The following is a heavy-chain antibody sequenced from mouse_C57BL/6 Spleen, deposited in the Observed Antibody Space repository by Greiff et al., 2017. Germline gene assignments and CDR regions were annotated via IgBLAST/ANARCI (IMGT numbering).Heavy chain of an antibody. Sequence: EVMLVESGGGLVKPGGSLKLSCAASGFTFSDYGMHWVRQAPEKGLEWVAYISSGRSTIYYADTVKGRFTISRDNAKNTLFLQMTSLRSEDTAMYYCASSLYYYAMDYWGQGTSVTVSS. V-gene: IGHV5-17*01. CDR2: ISSGRSTI. CDR3: ASSLYYYAMDY. J-gene: IGHJ4*01. CDR1: GFTFSDYG.